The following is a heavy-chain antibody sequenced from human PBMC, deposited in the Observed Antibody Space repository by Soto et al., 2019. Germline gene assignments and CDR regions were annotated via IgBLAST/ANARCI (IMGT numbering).Heavy chain of an antibody. V-gene: IGHV3-30*18. CDR2: ILNDASDT. CDR1: GFTFSNYV. Sequence: QVQLVESGGGVVQPGRSLRLSCAGSGFTFSNYVMHWVRQAPGKGLEWVAGILNDASDTYYVDSVKGRFTVSRDNSKNMLYLEVNGLRPAGTAVYFSAKILCPGYCTTSSIRYVLDSWGQGALVTVAS. J-gene: IGHJ4*02. D-gene: IGHD2-8*01. CDR3: AKILCPGYCTTSSIRYVLDS.